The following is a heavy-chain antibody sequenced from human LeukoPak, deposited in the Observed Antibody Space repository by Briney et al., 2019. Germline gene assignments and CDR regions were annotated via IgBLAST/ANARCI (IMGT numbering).Heavy chain of an antibody. D-gene: IGHD2-15*01. CDR2: INSDGSSR. V-gene: IGHV3-74*01. Sequence: GGSLRLSCTASGFTFSSYWMHWVRQAPGMGLVWVSRINSDGSSRNYADSVKGRFTISRDNAKNSLYLQMNSLRAEDTALYYCAKAHIVVVVAAGFDYWGQGTLVTVSS. CDR1: GFTFSSYW. J-gene: IGHJ4*02. CDR3: AKAHIVVVVAAGFDY.